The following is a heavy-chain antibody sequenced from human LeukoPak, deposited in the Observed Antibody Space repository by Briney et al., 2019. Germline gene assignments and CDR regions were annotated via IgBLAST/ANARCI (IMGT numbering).Heavy chain of an antibody. J-gene: IGHJ5*02. D-gene: IGHD4-17*01. CDR1: GYAFNIYD. CDR2: MNPDSGNT. CDR3: AVHLPGDYSDR. Sequence: GASVKVSCKASGYAFNIYDINWVRQATGQGLEWMGWMNPDSGNTGFAQKFQGRVTMTRNTSITTAYMELSSLRFEDTAVYYCAVHLPGDYSDRWGQGTLVTVSS. V-gene: IGHV1-8*01.